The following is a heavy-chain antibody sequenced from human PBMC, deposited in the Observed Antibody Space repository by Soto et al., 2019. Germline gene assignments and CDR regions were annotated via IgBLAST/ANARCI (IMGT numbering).Heavy chain of an antibody. Sequence: QVQLVQSGAEVKKPGSSVKVSCKASGGTFSSYAISWVRQAPGQGLEWLGGIIPIFGTANYAQKFQGRVTITADKSTRTAYMERSSRRSEDTAVYYCARGIVVVAATVWLNWFDPWGQGTLVTVSS. CDR3: ARGIVVVAATVWLNWFDP. D-gene: IGHD2-15*01. V-gene: IGHV1-69*06. CDR2: IIPIFGTA. CDR1: GGTFSSYA. J-gene: IGHJ5*02.